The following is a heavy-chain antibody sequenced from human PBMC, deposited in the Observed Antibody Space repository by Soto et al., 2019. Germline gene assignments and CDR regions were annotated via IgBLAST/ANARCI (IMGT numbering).Heavy chain of an antibody. D-gene: IGHD1-20*01. CDR2: IGSVGGDT. Sequence: GGSLRLSCAASGFTFYSYAMSWVRQAPGKGLEWVSTIGSVGGDTYYADSVKGRFTISRDDSKNTLLLQMNSLRAEDTAVYDCVKDRMAYNSGWDPFDIWGQGTMVTVSS. CDR3: VKDRMAYNSGWDPFDI. V-gene: IGHV3-23*01. J-gene: IGHJ3*02. CDR1: GFTFYSYA.